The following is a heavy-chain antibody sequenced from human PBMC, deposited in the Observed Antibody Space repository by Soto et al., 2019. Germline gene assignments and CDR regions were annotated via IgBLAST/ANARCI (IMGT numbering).Heavy chain of an antibody. Sequence: GGSLRLSCAASGFTFSSYWMSWVRQAPGKGLEWVAMTTQDGSGKHYVDSVKGRFTISRDSAKNSMYLQMNSLTVEDTAMYYCASLDTAMIKTAGYWGQGTQVTVSS. V-gene: IGHV3-7*01. CDR2: TTQDGSGK. J-gene: IGHJ4*02. D-gene: IGHD5-18*01. CDR3: ASLDTAMIKTAGY. CDR1: GFTFSSYW.